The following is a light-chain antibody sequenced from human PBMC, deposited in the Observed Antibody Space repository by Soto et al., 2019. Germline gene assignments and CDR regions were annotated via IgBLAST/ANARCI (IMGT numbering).Light chain of an antibody. CDR2: DVS. V-gene: IGLV2-14*03. CDR3: SSYTSSSTVV. J-gene: IGLJ3*02. CDR1: SSDVGSYNY. Sequence: QSALTQPASVSGSPGQSITISCTGTSSDVGSYNYVSWYQQHPGKAPKLMIYDVSHRPSGVSNRLSGSKSGNTASLTISGLQAEDEADYYCSSYTSSSTVVFGGGTQLTVL.